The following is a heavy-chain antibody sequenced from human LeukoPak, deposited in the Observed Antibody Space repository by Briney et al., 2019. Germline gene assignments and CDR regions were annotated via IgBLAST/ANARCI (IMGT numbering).Heavy chain of an antibody. CDR3: AKDRGYIAAAGTED. Sequence: GGSLRLSCAASGFTFDDYAMHWVRQAPGKGLEWVSGISWNSGSMGYADSVKGRFTISRDNAKNSLYLQMNSLRAEDTALYYCAKDRGYIAAAGTEDWGQGTLVTVSS. V-gene: IGHV3-9*01. CDR2: ISWNSGSM. CDR1: GFTFDDYA. D-gene: IGHD6-13*01. J-gene: IGHJ4*02.